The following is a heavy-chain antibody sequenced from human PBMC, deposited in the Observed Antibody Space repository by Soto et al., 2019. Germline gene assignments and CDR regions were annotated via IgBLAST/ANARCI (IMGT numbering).Heavy chain of an antibody. J-gene: IGHJ4*02. CDR3: ARTSVFYGSGSYYNYADY. CDR1: GFTFSSYA. CDR2: ISSNGGST. V-gene: IGHV3-64*01. D-gene: IGHD3-10*01. Sequence: EVQLVESGGGLVQPGGSLRLSWAASGFTFSSYAMHWVRQAPGKGLEYVSAISSNGGSTYYANSVKGRFTISRDNSKNTLDLQMGSLRAEAMAVYYCARTSVFYGSGSYYNYADYWGQGTLVTVSS.